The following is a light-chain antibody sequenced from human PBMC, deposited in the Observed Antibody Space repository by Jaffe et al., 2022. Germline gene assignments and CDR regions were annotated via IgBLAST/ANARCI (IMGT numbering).Light chain of an antibody. CDR1: SSDVGGYNY. Sequence: QSALTQPPSASGSPGQSVTISCTGTSSDVGGYNYVSWYQQHPGKAPKLMIYEVSKRPSGVPDRFSGSKSGNTASLTVSGLQAEDEADYYCSSYAGSNNFPNVLFGGGTKLTVL. V-gene: IGLV2-8*01. CDR3: SSYAGSNNFPNVL. CDR2: EVS. J-gene: IGLJ2*01.